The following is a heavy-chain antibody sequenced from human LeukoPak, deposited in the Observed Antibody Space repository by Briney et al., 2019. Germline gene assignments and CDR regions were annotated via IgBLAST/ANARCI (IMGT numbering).Heavy chain of an antibody. V-gene: IGHV1-2*02. CDR3: ASEGALGVAPLDQYYYYGMDV. J-gene: IGHJ6*02. CDR2: INPNSGGT. Sequence: ASVKVSCKASGYTFTGYYMHWVRQAPGQGLEWMGWINPNSGGTNYAQKFQGRFTMTRDTSISTAYMELSRLRSDDTAVYYCASEGALGVAPLDQYYYYGMDVWGQGTTVTVSS. D-gene: IGHD2-8*01. CDR1: GYTFTGYY.